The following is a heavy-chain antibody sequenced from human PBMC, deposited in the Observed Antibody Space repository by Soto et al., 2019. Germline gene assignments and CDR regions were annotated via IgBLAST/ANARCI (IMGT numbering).Heavy chain of an antibody. D-gene: IGHD2-15*01. CDR1: GFTFSSYG. CDR2: IWYDGSNK. V-gene: IGHV3-33*01. Sequence: PGGSLRLSCAASGFTFSSYGMHWVRQAPGKGLEWVAVIWYDGSNKYYADSVKGRFTISRDNSKNTLYLQMNSLRAEDTAVYYCARDPGYCSGGSCYGGNYFDYWGQGTLVTVSS. CDR3: ARDPGYCSGGSCYGGNYFDY. J-gene: IGHJ4*02.